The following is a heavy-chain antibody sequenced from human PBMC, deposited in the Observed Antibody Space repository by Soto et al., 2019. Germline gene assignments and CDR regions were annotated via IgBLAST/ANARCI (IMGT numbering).Heavy chain of an antibody. D-gene: IGHD2-2*01. V-gene: IGHV3-15*01. CDR1: GFTFSNAW. CDR3: TTTLGYCSTSCP. CDR2: IKSNAYGATT. Sequence: EVQLVESGGGLVKPGEYLRLSCAASGFTFSNAWMNWVRQGPGKGLEWVGRIKSNAYGATTDYAAPVKGRFTISRDDSRDTLYLQMNSLKTEDTAVYYCTTTLGYCSTSCPWGQGSLVTVSS. J-gene: IGHJ5*02.